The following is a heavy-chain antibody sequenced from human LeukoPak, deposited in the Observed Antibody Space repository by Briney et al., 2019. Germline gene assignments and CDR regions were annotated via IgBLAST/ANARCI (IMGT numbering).Heavy chain of an antibody. J-gene: IGHJ5*02. V-gene: IGHV1-69*13. CDR1: GGTFSSYA. CDR2: IIPIFGTA. D-gene: IGHD5-18*01. CDR3: AGGRGYSYGPKEP. Sequence: ASVKVSCKASGGTFSSYAISWVRQAPGQGLEWMGGIIPIFGTANYAQKFQGRVTITADESTSTAYMELSSLRSEDTAAYYCAGGRGYSYGPKEPWGQGTLVTVSS.